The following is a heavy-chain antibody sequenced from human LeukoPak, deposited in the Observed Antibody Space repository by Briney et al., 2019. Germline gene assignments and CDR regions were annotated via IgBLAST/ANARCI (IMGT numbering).Heavy chain of an antibody. CDR2: ITGSGGDT. Sequence: PGGSLRLSCAASEFTFNNYAMRWVRQAPGKGLEWVSAITGSGGDTYDADSVKGRFTISRDNSKNTLYLQMNSLRAEDMAVYYCAKGSRDSRPYYFDFWGQGTLVTVSS. V-gene: IGHV3-23*01. CDR1: EFTFNNYA. J-gene: IGHJ4*02. D-gene: IGHD3-10*01. CDR3: AKGSRDSRPYYFDF.